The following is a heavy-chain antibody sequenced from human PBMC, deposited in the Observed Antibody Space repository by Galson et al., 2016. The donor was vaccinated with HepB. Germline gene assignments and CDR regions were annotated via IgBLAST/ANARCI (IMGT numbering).Heavy chain of an antibody. CDR2: TQGNDRNI. CDR3: ATSDRFAPINYYYYALDV. D-gene: IGHD2-21*01. V-gene: IGHV3-21*01. Sequence: SLRLSCAASGLSFSTSNMHWVRQAPGLGLEWVAFTQGNDRNIYYADSVRGRFSVSRDSANNLLYLQMNSLRADDTAVYYCATSDRFAPINYYYYALDVWGQGTTVTVSS. CDR1: GLSFSTSN. J-gene: IGHJ6*02.